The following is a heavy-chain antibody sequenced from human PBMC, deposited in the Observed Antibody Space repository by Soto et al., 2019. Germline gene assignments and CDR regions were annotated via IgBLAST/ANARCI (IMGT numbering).Heavy chain of an antibody. CDR1: GYTFTNYG. V-gene: IGHV1-18*04. J-gene: IGHJ5*02. CDR2: ISGDNGNT. D-gene: IGHD2-21*01. Sequence: QIQLVQSGAEVRKPGASVKVSCKASGYTFTNYGIGWVRQAPGQGLEWMGWISGDNGNTNYAEKFQGRVTMTTDTSTSTAYMDLSRLRSAATAVYYCAKAPVLFLYGGWCEPGGQGTLVSVYS. CDR3: AKAPVLFLYGGWCEP.